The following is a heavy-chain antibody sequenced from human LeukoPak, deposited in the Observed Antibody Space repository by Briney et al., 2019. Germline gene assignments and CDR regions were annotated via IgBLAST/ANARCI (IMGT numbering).Heavy chain of an antibody. CDR2: INPNSGGT. CDR1: GYTSTGYY. V-gene: IGHV1-2*02. J-gene: IGHJ5*02. CDR3: AKLVETDNISS. D-gene: IGHD3-3*02. Sequence: ASVKVSCKDAGYTSTGYYIHRVRQAPGQGLEWMGWINPNSGGTNYALKFQGRVTLTRDTSISTAYMELSRLRSDDTAVYYCAKLVETDNISSWGQGTLVTVYS.